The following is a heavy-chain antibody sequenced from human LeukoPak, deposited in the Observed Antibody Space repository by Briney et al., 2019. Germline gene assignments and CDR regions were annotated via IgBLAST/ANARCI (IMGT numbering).Heavy chain of an antibody. V-gene: IGHV3-74*01. CDR2: INSDGSST. D-gene: IGHD3-10*01. CDR3: ARGTVTTDGSGTYY. J-gene: IGHJ4*02. Sequence: GGSLRLSCAASGFTFSSYWMHWVRQAPGKGLVWVSRINSDGSSTSYEDSVKGRFTISRDNAKNTLYLQMNSLRAEDTAVYYCARGTVTTDGSGTYYWGQGTLVTVSS. CDR1: GFTFSSYW.